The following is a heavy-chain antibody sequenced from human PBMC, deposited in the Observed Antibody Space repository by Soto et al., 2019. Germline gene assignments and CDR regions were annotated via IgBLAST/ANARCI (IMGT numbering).Heavy chain of an antibody. CDR2: INAGNGNT. Sequence: QVQLVQSGAEVKKPGASVKVSCKASGYTFTSYAMHWVRQAPGQRLEWMGWINAGNGNTKYSQKFQGRVTITRDTSESRAYMELRSLRSEDTAVYYCARERSGWNPYFDYWGQGTLVTVSS. J-gene: IGHJ4*02. CDR3: ARERSGWNPYFDY. V-gene: IGHV1-3*01. D-gene: IGHD6-19*01. CDR1: GYTFTSYA.